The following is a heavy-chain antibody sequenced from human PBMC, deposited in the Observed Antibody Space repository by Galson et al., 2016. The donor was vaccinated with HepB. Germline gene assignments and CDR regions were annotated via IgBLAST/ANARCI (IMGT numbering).Heavy chain of an antibody. J-gene: IGHJ3*02. V-gene: IGHV3-30-3*01. CDR1: GFTFSSYA. Sequence: SLRLSCAASGFTFSSYAMHWVRQAPGKGPEWVAGISYDGSKKYYADSVQGRFTISRDNSKNTLYLQMNSLRVEDTAMYYCARESARTFYYDISGYRWAFDIWGQGTMVTVSS. CDR2: ISYDGSKK. D-gene: IGHD3-22*01. CDR3: ARESARTFYYDISGYRWAFDI.